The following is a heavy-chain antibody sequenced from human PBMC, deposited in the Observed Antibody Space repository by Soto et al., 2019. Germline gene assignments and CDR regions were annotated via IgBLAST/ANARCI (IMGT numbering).Heavy chain of an antibody. V-gene: IGHV1-24*01. Sequence: ASVKVSRKVSGYSLSDLSIDCVRHDPGKGLEWMGGLDAEDGETIYAQKLQGRGTMTEDTSTDTAYMELSSLTSEDTAMYYCATLPRTIERTPAAIWSFDSWGQGTLVTVSS. J-gene: IGHJ4*02. CDR3: ATLPRTIERTPAAIWSFDS. D-gene: IGHD2-2*01. CDR1: GYSLSDLS. CDR2: LDAEDGET.